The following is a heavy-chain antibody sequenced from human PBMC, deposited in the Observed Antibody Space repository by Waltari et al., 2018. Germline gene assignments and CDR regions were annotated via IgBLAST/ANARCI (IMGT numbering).Heavy chain of an antibody. Sequence: QVQVIQSGAEVKKPGSSVKVSCQASGGTFGRFAVSWVRQAPGQGLQWMGRIVPLHGTRKIAQGFKDRVTITADASTGTVYMELSRLAPDDTAVYYCARDGSETYCDLWGQGTLVTVSS. V-gene: IGHV1-69*11. CDR3: ARDGSETYCDL. D-gene: IGHD3-10*01. CDR2: IVPLHGTR. CDR1: GGTFGRFA. J-gene: IGHJ5*02.